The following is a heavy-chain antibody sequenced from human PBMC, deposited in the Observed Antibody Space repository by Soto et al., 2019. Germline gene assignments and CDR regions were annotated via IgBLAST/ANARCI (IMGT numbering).Heavy chain of an antibody. D-gene: IGHD5-12*01. CDR1: GYTFTSYG. Sequence: GASVKVSCKXSGYTFTSYGISWVRQAPGQGLEWMGWISAYNGNTNYAQKLQGRVTMTTDTSTSTAYMELRSLRSDDTAVYYCARDLLHQGRWLQFSNWFDPWGQGTLVTVSS. V-gene: IGHV1-18*01. CDR3: ARDLLHQGRWLQFSNWFDP. J-gene: IGHJ5*02. CDR2: ISAYNGNT.